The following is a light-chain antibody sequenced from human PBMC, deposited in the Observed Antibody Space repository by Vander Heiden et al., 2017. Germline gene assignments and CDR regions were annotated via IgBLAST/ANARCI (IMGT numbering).Light chain of an antibody. Sequence: EIVLTQSPATLSLSPGERATLPCRASQSVSSYLAWYQQKPGQAPRLLIYDASNRATGIPARFSGRWPGTDFTLTISSREPEDFAVYYCPQRSDSPRYTFGQQSKLEMK. CDR3: PQRSDSPRYT. J-gene: IGKJ2*01. V-gene: IGKV3-11*01. CDR2: DAS. CDR1: QSVSSY.